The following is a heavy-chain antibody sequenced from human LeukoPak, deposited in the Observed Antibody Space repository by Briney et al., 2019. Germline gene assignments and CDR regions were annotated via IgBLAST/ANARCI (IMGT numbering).Heavy chain of an antibody. J-gene: IGHJ4*02. Sequence: GASVKVSCKASGYTFTSYYMHWVRQAPGQGLEWMGIINPSGGSTSYAQKFQGRVTMTRDTSTSTVYMELSSLRSEDTAVYYCARDMGISNPYSSSYSLDYWGQGTLVTVSS. CDR2: INPSGGST. V-gene: IGHV1-46*01. CDR3: ARDMGISNPYSSSYSLDY. CDR1: GYTFTSYY. D-gene: IGHD6-13*01.